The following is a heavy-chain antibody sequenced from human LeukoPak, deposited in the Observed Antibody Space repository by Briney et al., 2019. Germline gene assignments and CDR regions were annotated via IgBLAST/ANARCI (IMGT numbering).Heavy chain of an antibody. CDR3: ARPASFDP. V-gene: IGHV4-59*08. J-gene: IGHJ5*02. Sequence: PSETLSLTCTVSGGSISSYYWTWIRQPPGKGLEWIGYVYSTGSTNYSPSLKSRVTISVDTSKNQFSLKLSSVTAADTAVYYCARPASFDPWGQGTLVTVSS. CDR2: VYSTGST. CDR1: GGSISSYY. D-gene: IGHD6-25*01.